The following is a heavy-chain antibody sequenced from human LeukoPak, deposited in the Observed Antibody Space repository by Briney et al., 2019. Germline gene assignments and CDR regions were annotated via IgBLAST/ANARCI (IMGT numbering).Heavy chain of an antibody. Sequence: SETLSLTCTVSGGSISSYYWSWIRQPPGKGLEWIGYIYHSGSTKYNPSLKSRVTLSVDTSKNQFSLKLSSVTAADTAVYYCAGGPGWYGSSVYYYYMDVWDKGTTVTVSS. J-gene: IGHJ6*03. D-gene: IGHD2-2*01. V-gene: IGHV4-59*01. CDR2: IYHSGST. CDR1: GGSISSYY. CDR3: AGGPGWYGSSVYYYYMDV.